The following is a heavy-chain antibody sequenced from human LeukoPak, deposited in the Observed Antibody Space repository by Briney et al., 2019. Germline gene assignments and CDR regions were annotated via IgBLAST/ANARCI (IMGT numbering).Heavy chain of an antibody. Sequence: SQTLSLTCAVSGGSISSGGYSWSWIRQPPGKGLEWIGYIYHSGSTYYNPSLKSRVTISVDRSKNQFSLKLSSVTAADTAVYYCARGRTGTTSTQEGIVDFDYWGQGTLVTVSS. D-gene: IGHD1-7*01. CDR2: IYHSGST. J-gene: IGHJ4*02. CDR1: GGSISSGGYS. V-gene: IGHV4-30-2*01. CDR3: ARGRTGTTSTQEGIVDFDY.